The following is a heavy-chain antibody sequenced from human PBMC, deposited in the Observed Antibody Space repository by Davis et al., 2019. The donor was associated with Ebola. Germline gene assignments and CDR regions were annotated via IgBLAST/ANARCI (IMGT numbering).Heavy chain of an antibody. CDR3: ARGGRGGNRFGFGPLFDY. CDR1: GYTFTNYH. V-gene: IGHV1-46*01. Sequence: AASVKVSCKATGYTFTNYHLHWVRQAPGQGLEWMGVINTGGGSTTYARQHQDRVIMTRDTSTSTVYMDLNSLKNEDTAVYYCARGGRGGNRFGFGPLFDYWGQGTLVSVSS. J-gene: IGHJ4*02. D-gene: IGHD5-18*01. CDR2: INTGGGST.